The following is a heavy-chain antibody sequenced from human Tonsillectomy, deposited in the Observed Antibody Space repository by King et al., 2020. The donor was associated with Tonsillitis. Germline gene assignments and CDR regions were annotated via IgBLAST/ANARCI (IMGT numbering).Heavy chain of an antibody. V-gene: IGHV4-30-4*07. J-gene: IGHJ5*02. CDR3: ARVGDYSAARFDP. CDR1: GGSISSGGYS. D-gene: IGHD4-11*01. Sequence: QLQESGPGLVKPSQTLSLTCAVSGGSISSGGYSWGWIRQPPGKGLEWIGSTYDSGSTYYNPSLKSRLTISVYTSKNQFSLRLTSVTAADTAVYYCARVGDYSAARFDPWGQGTLVTASS. CDR2: TYDSGST.